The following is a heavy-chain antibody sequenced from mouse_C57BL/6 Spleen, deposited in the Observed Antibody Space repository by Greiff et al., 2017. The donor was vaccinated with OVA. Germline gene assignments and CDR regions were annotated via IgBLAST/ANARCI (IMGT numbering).Heavy chain of an antibody. Sequence: VQLQQPGAELVRPGTSVKLSCKASGYTFTSYWMHWVKQRPGQGLEWIGVIDPSDSYTNYNQKFKGKATLTVDTSSSTAYMQLSSLTSEDSAVYYCARRRGDYDYVPFYYAMDYWGQGTSVTVSS. V-gene: IGHV1-59*01. CDR2: IDPSDSYT. D-gene: IGHD2-4*01. CDR3: ARRRGDYDYVPFYYAMDY. J-gene: IGHJ4*01. CDR1: GYTFTSYW.